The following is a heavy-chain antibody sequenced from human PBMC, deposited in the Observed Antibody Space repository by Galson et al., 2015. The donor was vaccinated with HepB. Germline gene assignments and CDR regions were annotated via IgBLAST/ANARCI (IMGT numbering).Heavy chain of an antibody. CDR1: GGSISSYY. D-gene: IGHD2-2*01. V-gene: IGHV4-59*08. CDR2: IYYSGST. J-gene: IGHJ5*02. CDR3: ARGVVVVPAFFGPIFDP. Sequence: ETLSLTCTVSGGSISSYYWSWIRQPPGKGLEWIGYIYYSGSTNYNPSLKSRVTISVDTSKNQSSLKLSSVTAADTAVYYCARGVVVVPAFFGPIFDPWGQGTLVTVSS.